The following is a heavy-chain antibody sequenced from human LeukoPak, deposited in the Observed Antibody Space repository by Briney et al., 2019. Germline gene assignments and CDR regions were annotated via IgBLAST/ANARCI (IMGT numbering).Heavy chain of an antibody. CDR3: ARAEGRGYSYGPPDFDY. CDR2: IIPILGIA. V-gene: IGHV1-69*04. CDR1: GGTFSSYA. D-gene: IGHD5-18*01. Sequence: SVKVSCKASGGTFSSYAISWVRQAPGQGLEWMGRIIPILGIANYAQKFQGRVTITADKSTSTAYMELSSLRSEDTAVYYCARAEGRGYSYGPPDFDYWGQGTLVTVSS. J-gene: IGHJ4*02.